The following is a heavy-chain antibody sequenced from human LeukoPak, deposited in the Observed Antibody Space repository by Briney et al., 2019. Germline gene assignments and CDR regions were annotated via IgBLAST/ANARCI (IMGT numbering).Heavy chain of an antibody. D-gene: IGHD3-22*01. Sequence: PGGSLRLSCAASGFSFSSFWMHWVRQAPGKGLVWVSGIKSDGAGTSYVDSVKGRFTISRDNAKNTLYLQMNSLRAEDTAVYYCARVSGYSGDFDYWGQGTLVTVSS. CDR3: ARVSGYSGDFDY. CDR2: IKSDGAGT. CDR1: GFSFSSFW. V-gene: IGHV3-74*01. J-gene: IGHJ4*02.